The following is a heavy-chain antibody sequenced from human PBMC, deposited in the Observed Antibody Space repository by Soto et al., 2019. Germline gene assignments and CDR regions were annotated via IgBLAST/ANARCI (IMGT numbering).Heavy chain of an antibody. V-gene: IGHV5-51*01. CDR2: IYPDDSDT. D-gene: IGHD3-10*01. J-gene: IGHJ6*02. Sequence: GESLKISCKGSGYIFTTYPIACVLQTPGKGLEWLGIIYPDDSDTRYSPSFQGQVILSADKSITTAYLQWSSLKASDSAMYYCARRYGPGGMDVWGQGTTVTVSS. CDR3: ARRYGPGGMDV. CDR1: GYIFTTYP.